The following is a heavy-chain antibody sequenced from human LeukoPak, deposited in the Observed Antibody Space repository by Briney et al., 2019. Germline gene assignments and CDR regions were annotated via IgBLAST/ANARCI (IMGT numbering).Heavy chain of an antibody. CDR1: GFTFSDYY. CDR2: ISSSGSTI. J-gene: IGHJ4*02. V-gene: IGHV3-11*04. D-gene: IGHD2-15*01. Sequence: PGGSLRLSCVASGFTFSDYYMSWIRQAPGKGLEWVSYISSSGSTIYYTDSVKGRFTISRDNAKNSLYLQLNSLRAEETAVYYCARDGVVAGPWHFDYWGQGTLVTVSS. CDR3: ARDGVVAGPWHFDY.